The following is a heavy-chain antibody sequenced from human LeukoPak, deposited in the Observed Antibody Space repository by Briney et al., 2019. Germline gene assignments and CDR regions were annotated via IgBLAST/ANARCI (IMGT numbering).Heavy chain of an antibody. CDR1: GYSFTSFD. CDR2: MNPNSGNT. D-gene: IGHD2-2*02. J-gene: IGHJ4*02. Sequence: ASVKVSCETSGYSFTSFDVNWVRQATGQGLEWMGWMNPNSGNTGYAQRFLGRVTMTRDTSISTAYMELSNLTSDDTAVYYCARGTPYCSSASCYNYWGQGTLLTVSS. CDR3: ARGTPYCSSASCYNY. V-gene: IGHV1-8*01.